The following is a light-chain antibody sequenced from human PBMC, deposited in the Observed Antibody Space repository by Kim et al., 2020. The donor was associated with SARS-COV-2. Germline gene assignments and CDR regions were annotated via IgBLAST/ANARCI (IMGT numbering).Light chain of an antibody. CDR2: AAS. J-gene: IGKJ2*03. Sequence: SASVVDRVTIPCRASQSISSYLNWYQQERGKAPKRLIYAASSLQSGVPSRFSGSGSGTDFTLSISSLQPEDFATYYCQQSYSTPYSFGQGTKLEI. CDR3: QQSYSTPYS. V-gene: IGKV1-39*01. CDR1: QSISSY.